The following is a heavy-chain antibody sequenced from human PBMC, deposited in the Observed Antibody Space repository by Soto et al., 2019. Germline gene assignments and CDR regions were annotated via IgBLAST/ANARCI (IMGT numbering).Heavy chain of an antibody. CDR1: GYTFSSYA. V-gene: IGHV1-69*01. D-gene: IGHD3-16*01. CDR2: IIPIFGTA. CDR3: AVGGVPHRNYYYGMDV. J-gene: IGHJ6*02. Sequence: QVQLVQSGAEVKKPGASVKVSCKASGYTFSSYAISWVRQAPGQGLEWMGGIIPIFGTANYAQKFQGRVTITADESTSTAYMELSSLRSEDTAVYYCAVGGVPHRNYYYGMDVWGQGTTVTVSS.